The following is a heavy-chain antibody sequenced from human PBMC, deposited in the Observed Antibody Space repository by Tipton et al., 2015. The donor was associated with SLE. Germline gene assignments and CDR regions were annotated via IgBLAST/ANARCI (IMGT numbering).Heavy chain of an antibody. D-gene: IGHD2-15*01. J-gene: IGHJ4*01. V-gene: IGHV3-53*05. Sequence: SLRLSCAASGFTVSSNYMSWVRQAPGKGLEWVSVIYSGGSTYYADSVKGRFTISRDNSKNTLYLQMNSLRAEDTAVYYCSRVLGGLGLFVYWGHGTLVSVSS. CDR3: SRVLGGLGLFVY. CDR2: IYSGGST. CDR1: GFTVSSNY.